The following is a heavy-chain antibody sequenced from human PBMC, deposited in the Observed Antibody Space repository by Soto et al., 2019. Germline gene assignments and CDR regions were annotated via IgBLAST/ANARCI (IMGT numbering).Heavy chain of an antibody. D-gene: IGHD3-10*01. Sequence: SETLSLTCTVSGGSISSYYWSWIRQPPGKGLEWIGYIYYSGSTNYNPSLKSRVTISVDTSKNQFSLKLSSVTAADTAVYYCAGWYGSGRFDIWGQGTMVTVSS. J-gene: IGHJ3*02. V-gene: IGHV4-59*08. CDR2: IYYSGST. CDR1: GGSISSYY. CDR3: AGWYGSGRFDI.